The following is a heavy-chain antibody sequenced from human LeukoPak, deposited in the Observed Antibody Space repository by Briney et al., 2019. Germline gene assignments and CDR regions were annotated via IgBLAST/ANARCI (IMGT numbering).Heavy chain of an antibody. CDR1: GYTFTSYG. V-gene: IGHV1-18*01. CDR2: ISAYNGNT. J-gene: IGHJ4*02. Sequence: ATVKVSCKASGYTFTSYGISWVRQAPGQGLEWMGWISAYNGNTNYAQKLQGRVTMTTDTSTSTAYMELSSLRSEDTAVYYCARDAHYYDSSGYYYPYYFDYWGQGTLVTVSS. D-gene: IGHD3-22*01. CDR3: ARDAHYYDSSGYYYPYYFDY.